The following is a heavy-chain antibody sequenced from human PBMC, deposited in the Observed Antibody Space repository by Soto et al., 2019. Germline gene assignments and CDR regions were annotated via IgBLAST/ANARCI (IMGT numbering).Heavy chain of an antibody. CDR3: ANSYDSSGYPFDY. V-gene: IGHV3-23*01. J-gene: IGHJ4*02. CDR2: ISGSGGST. Sequence: GGSLRLSCAASGFTFSSYAMSWGRQAPGKGLEWVSAISGSGGSTYYADSVKGRFTISRDNSKNTLYLQMNSLRAEDTAVYYCANSYDSSGYPFDYWGQGTLVTVS. D-gene: IGHD3-22*01. CDR1: GFTFSSYA.